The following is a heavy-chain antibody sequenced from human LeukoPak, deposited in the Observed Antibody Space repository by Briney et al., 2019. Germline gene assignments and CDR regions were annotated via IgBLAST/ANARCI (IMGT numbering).Heavy chain of an antibody. CDR3: TTGPYDYGSGTYYH. D-gene: IGHD3-10*01. CDR2: IKSKTDGGTT. J-gene: IGHJ4*02. V-gene: IGHV3-15*01. Sequence: SGGSLRLSCAASGFTFSNAWMSWVRQAPGKGLEWVGRIKSKTDGGTTDYAAPVKGRFTISRDDSKNTLYVQMNSLKTEDTAVYYCTTGPYDYGSGTYYHWGQGTLVTVSS. CDR1: GFTFSNAW.